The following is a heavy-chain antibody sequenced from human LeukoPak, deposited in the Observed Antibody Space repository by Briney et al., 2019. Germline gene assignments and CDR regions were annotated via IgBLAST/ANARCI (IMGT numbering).Heavy chain of an antibody. CDR1: GGSISSYY. Sequence: SETLTLTCTVSGGSISSYYWSWIRQPPGKALEWIGYIYYSGSTNYNPSLKSRVTISVDTSKNQFSLKLSSVTAADTAVYYCARVPRSRRSSSWFPGMDVWGQGTTVTVSS. CDR2: IYYSGST. D-gene: IGHD6-13*01. CDR3: ARVPRSRRSSSWFPGMDV. J-gene: IGHJ6*02. V-gene: IGHV4-59*01.